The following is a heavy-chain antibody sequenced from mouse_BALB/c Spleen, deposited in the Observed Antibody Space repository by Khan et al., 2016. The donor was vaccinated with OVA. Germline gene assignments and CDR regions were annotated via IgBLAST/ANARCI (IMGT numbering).Heavy chain of an antibody. D-gene: IGHD2-14*01. CDR1: GFSLSRYN. Sequence: VELVESGPGLEAPSQSLSITCTVSGFSLSRYNIHWVRQPPGKGLEWLGMIWGGGGTDYNSTLKSRLSIRKDNSKSQVFLKMNSLQTDDTAMYYCARAYYRYDGYYAMDYWGQGTPVTVSS. J-gene: IGHJ4*01. CDR3: ARAYYRYDGYYAMDY. V-gene: IGHV2-6-4*01. CDR2: IWGGGGT.